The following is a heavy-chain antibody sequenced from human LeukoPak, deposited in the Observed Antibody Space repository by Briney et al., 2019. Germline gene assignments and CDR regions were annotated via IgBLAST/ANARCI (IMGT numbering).Heavy chain of an antibody. D-gene: IGHD6-19*01. CDR1: GGSISSYY. CDR3: ARGGWYGRYFDY. CDR2: VYYSGST. V-gene: IGHV4-59*08. Sequence: PSETLSLTCTVSGGSISSYYWSWIRQPPGKGLEWIGYVYYSGSTNYNPSLKSRVTISVDTSKNQFSLKLSSVTAAGTAVYYCARGGWYGRYFDYWGQGTLVTVSS. J-gene: IGHJ4*02.